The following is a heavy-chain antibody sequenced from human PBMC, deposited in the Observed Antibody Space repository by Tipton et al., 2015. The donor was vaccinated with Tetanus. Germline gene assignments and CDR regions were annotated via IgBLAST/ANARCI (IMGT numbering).Heavy chain of an antibody. Sequence: TLSLTCDVSGGSLGSDGYSWGWIRQPPGKGLEWIAYIFHSGSTNYSPSLKSRVAISMDTSKNQISLKLSSVTAADTAVYYCARRSYCSSSRCFDAFDLWGQGTMVTVSS. D-gene: IGHD2-2*01. V-gene: IGHV4-61*08. CDR3: ARRSYCSSSRCFDAFDL. J-gene: IGHJ3*01. CDR1: GGSLGSDGYS. CDR2: IFHSGST.